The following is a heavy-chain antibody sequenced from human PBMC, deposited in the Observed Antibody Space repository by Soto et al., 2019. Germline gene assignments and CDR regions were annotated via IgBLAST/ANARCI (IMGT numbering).Heavy chain of an antibody. CDR1: GGSISSGGYY. CDR2: IYYSGST. V-gene: IGHV4-31*03. CDR3: AREPIVVVPAAETYYYYGMDV. J-gene: IGHJ6*02. D-gene: IGHD2-2*01. Sequence: PSETLSLTCTVSGGSISSGGYYWSWIRQHPGKGLEWIGYIYYSGSTYYNPSLKSRVTISVDTSKNQFSLKLSSVTAADTAVYYCAREPIVVVPAAETYYYYGMDVWGQGTTVTVSS.